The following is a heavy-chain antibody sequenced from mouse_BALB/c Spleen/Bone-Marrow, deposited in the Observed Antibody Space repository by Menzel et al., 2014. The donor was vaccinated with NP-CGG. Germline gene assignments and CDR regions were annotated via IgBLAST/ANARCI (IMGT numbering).Heavy chain of an antibody. CDR2: IWAGGST. D-gene: IGHD2-1*01. Sequence: QVQLKESGPGLVAPSQSLSITCTVSGFSLTNYGVHWVRQPPGKGLEWLGIIWAGGSTNYNSALMSRLSISKDDSKSQVFLKMNSLQTDDTATYYCAREGNLAYWGQGTLVTVSA. J-gene: IGHJ3*01. V-gene: IGHV2-9*02. CDR1: GFSLTNYG. CDR3: AREGNLAY.